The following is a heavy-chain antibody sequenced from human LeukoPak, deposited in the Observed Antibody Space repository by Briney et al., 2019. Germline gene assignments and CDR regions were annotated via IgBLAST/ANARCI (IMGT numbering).Heavy chain of an antibody. V-gene: IGHV3-30*03. D-gene: IGHD5-24*01. Sequence: GGSLRLSCVASGLPIADFAMHWVRQAPGKGLEWVTRISYDGSSEYYADSVKGRLTISRDNSKNTLYLQMNSLRGEDTAVYYCARDGGDGYNFDYWGQGTLVTVSS. CDR2: ISYDGSSE. CDR1: GLPIADFA. J-gene: IGHJ4*02. CDR3: ARDGGDGYNFDY.